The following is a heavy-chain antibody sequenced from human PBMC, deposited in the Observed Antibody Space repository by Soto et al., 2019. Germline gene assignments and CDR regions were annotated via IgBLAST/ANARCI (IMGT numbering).Heavy chain of an antibody. D-gene: IGHD6-13*01. J-gene: IGHJ5*02. CDR3: ARDRAGSSWYGGWFDP. V-gene: IGHV1-2*02. CDR2: INPNSGGT. CDR1: GYTFTGYY. Sequence: QVQLVQSGAEVKKPGASVKVSCKASGYTFTGYYMHWVRQAPGQGLEWMGWINPNSGGTNYAQKFQGRVTMTRDTSISTAYMELSRLRSDDTAVYYCARDRAGSSWYGGWFDPWGQGTLVTVSS.